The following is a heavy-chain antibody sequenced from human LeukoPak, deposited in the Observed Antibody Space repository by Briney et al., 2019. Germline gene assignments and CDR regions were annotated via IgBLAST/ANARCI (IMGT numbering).Heavy chain of an antibody. D-gene: IGHD3-22*01. J-gene: IGHJ4*02. Sequence: GGSLRLSCAASGFTFSSYAMSWVRQAPGKGLEWVSAISGSGGSTYYADSVKGRFTISRDNSKNTLYLQMNSLRAEDTAVYYCAKTETYYYDSSGYFDYWGQGTLVTVSS. CDR2: ISGSGGST. CDR3: AKTETYYYDSSGYFDY. V-gene: IGHV3-23*01. CDR1: GFTFSSYA.